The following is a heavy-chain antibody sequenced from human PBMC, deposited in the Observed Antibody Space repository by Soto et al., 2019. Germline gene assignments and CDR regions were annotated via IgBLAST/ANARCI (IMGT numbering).Heavy chain of an antibody. CDR1: GYTFTSYD. CDR2: MNPNSGNT. Sequence: ASVKVSCKASGYTFTSYDINWVRQATGQGLEWMGWMNPNSGNTGYAQKFQGRVTMTRNTSISTAYMELSSLRSEDTAVYYCARILRGNFLTGYAPYYYYYGMDVWGQGTTVTVSS. D-gene: IGHD3-9*01. J-gene: IGHJ6*02. V-gene: IGHV1-8*01. CDR3: ARILRGNFLTGYAPYYYYYGMDV.